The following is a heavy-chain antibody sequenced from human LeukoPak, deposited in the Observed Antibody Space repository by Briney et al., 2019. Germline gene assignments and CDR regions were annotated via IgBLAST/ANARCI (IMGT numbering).Heavy chain of an antibody. Sequence: GGSLRLSCVASGFTFSRYGMHWVRQAPGRGLEWVALIWYDGSNICYADSVKGRFTISRDNSKNTLYLQMNSLRAEDTAVYYCARDLRGRYNYGLDYWGQGTLVTVSS. V-gene: IGHV3-33*01. CDR1: GFTFSRYG. CDR3: ARDLRGRYNYGLDY. CDR2: IWYDGSNI. J-gene: IGHJ4*02. D-gene: IGHD5-18*01.